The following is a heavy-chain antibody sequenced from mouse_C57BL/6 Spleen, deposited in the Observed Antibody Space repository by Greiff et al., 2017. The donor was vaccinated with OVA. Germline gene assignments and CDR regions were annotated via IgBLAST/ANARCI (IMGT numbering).Heavy chain of an antibody. CDR3: AREIYYDYGTPTYFDY. J-gene: IGHJ2*01. Sequence: VQLQQSGPELVKPGASVKISCKASGYTFTDYYMNWVKQSHGTSLEWIGDINPNNGGTSYNQKFKGQATLTVDTSSSTAYMELRSLTSEDSAVYYCAREIYYDYGTPTYFDYWGQGTTLTVSS. CDR1: GYTFTDYY. V-gene: IGHV1-26*01. D-gene: IGHD2-4*01. CDR2: INPNNGGT.